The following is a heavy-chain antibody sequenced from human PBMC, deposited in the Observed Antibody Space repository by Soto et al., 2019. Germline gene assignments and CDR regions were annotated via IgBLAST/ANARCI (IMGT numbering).Heavy chain of an antibody. CDR1: GFTFSSYA. J-gene: IGHJ4*02. Sequence: GSLRLSCAASGFTFSSYAMHWVRQAPGKGLEWVAVISYDGSNKYYADSVKGRFTISRDNSKNTLYLQMNSLRAEDTAVYYCAREGYYDSSGYYYLFDYWGQGTLVTVSS. D-gene: IGHD3-22*01. CDR3: AREGYYDSSGYYYLFDY. V-gene: IGHV3-30-3*01. CDR2: ISYDGSNK.